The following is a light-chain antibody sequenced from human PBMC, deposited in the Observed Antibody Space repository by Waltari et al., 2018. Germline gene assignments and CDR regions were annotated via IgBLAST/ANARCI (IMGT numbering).Light chain of an antibody. CDR1: ALPKQY. J-gene: IGLJ1*01. CDR3: QSADSSGTYYV. Sequence: SYELTQPPSVSVSPGQTARITCSGDALPKQYAYWYQQKPGQAPGLVQYKDRERPAGIPERFSGSSSGTTVTLTISGVQAEDEADYYCQSADSSGTYYVFGTGTKVTVL. CDR2: KDR. V-gene: IGLV3-25*03.